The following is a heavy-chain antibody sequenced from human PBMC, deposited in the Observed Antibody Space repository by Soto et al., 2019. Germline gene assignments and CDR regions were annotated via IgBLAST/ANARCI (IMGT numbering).Heavy chain of an antibody. Sequence: QITLKESGPTLVKPTQTLTLTCTFSGFSLSTSGVGVGWIRQPPGKALEWLALIYWDDDKRYSPSLKSRLTITKDTSKNQVVLTMTNLDPVDTATYYCAHVYGGYDNFDYWGQGTLVTVSS. CDR3: AHVYGGYDNFDY. J-gene: IGHJ4*02. V-gene: IGHV2-5*02. CDR1: GFSLSTSGVG. CDR2: IYWDDDK. D-gene: IGHD5-12*01.